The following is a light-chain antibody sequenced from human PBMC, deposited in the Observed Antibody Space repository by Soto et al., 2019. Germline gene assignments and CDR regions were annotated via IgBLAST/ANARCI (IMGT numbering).Light chain of an antibody. J-gene: IGKJ4*01. Sequence: EIVLTQSPATLSLSPGERATLSCRASQSVGSSLCWYQQKPGQAPRLLIYDASNRATGIPARFSGSGSGTDFTLTISSLEPEDFAVYYCLQRSNWPLTFGGGTKVEI. CDR2: DAS. CDR1: QSVGSS. CDR3: LQRSNWPLT. V-gene: IGKV3-11*01.